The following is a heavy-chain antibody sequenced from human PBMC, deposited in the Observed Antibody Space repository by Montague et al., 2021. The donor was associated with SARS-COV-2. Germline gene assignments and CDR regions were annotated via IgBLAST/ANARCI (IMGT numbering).Heavy chain of an antibody. CDR1: GGSISSDY. J-gene: IGHJ6*02. D-gene: IGHD3-9*01. Sequence: SETLSLTCTVSGGSISSDYCCWIRQPPGKGLEWIGYMNYSWITTYNPSLQRRVTIFVDTSKNQFSLKLSSVSAADTAMYYCARSESHYEILSGQELTQTFHGLDVWGQGTSVTVSS. CDR3: ARSESHYEILSGQELTQTFHGLDV. V-gene: IGHV4-59*01. CDR2: MNYSWIT.